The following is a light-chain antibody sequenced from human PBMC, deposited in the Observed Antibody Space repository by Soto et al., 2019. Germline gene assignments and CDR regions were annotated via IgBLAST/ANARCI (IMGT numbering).Light chain of an antibody. CDR3: QQYNNWPRWT. CDR2: GAS. V-gene: IGKV3-15*01. Sequence: EIVMTQSPATLSVSPGERATLSCRASQSVSSNLAWYQQKPGQAPRLLIYGASTRATGIPARFSGSGSGTKFTLTISSLQSEDFAVYYCQQYNNWPRWTFGQGTKV. J-gene: IGKJ1*01. CDR1: QSVSSN.